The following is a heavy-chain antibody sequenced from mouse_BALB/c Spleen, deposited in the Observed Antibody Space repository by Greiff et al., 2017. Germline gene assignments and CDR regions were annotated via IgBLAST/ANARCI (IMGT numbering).Heavy chain of an antibody. D-gene: IGHD1-1*01. CDR2: ISYSGST. Sequence: EVKLMESGPGLVKPSQSLSLTCTVTGYSITSDYAWTWIRQFPGTTLEWIGYISYSGSTSYNPSLKSRISLTRDTSTNQFFLQLNSVTTEDTATYYSANYGSSSSYRAMDYWGQGTAVTVSS. V-gene: IGHV3-2*02. CDR1: GYSITSDYA. CDR3: ANYGSSSSYRAMDY. J-gene: IGHJ4*01.